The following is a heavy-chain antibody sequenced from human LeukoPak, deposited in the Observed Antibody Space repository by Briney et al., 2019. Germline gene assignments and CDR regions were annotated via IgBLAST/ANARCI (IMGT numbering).Heavy chain of an antibody. D-gene: IGHD6-19*01. CDR2: IYTSGST. J-gene: IGHJ4*02. V-gene: IGHV4-61*02. CDR1: GGSISSGSYY. Sequence: KPSQTLSLTCTVSGGSISSGSYYWSWIRQPAGKGLEWIGRIYTSGSTNYNPSLKSRVTISVDTSKNQFSLKLSSVTAADTAVYYCARVGAVAYQFDYWGQGTLVTVSS. CDR3: ARVGAVAYQFDY.